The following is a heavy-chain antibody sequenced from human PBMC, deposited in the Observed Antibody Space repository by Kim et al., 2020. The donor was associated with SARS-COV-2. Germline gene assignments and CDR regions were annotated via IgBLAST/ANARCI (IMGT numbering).Heavy chain of an antibody. CDR3: SRARGYYYGSGGNY. Sequence: GGSLRLSCAASGFTFGSYAMNWVRQAPGKGLEWVSTISGSGGSTYYADSVKGRSTISRDNPRNTLYLQMDGLRAEDTAVYYCSRARGYYYGSGGNYWGQGTLVTVS. CDR1: GFTFGSYA. D-gene: IGHD3-10*01. CDR2: ISGSGGST. V-gene: IGHV3-23*01. J-gene: IGHJ4*02.